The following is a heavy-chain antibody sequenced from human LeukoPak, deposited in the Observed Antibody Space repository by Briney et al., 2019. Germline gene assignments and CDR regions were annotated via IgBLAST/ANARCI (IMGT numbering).Heavy chain of an antibody. Sequence: ASVKVSCKASGYTFTSYRISWVRQAPGQGLEWMGWISAYSGNTNYARKLQGRVTMTIDTSTSTAYMELRSLRSDDTAVYYCAGCDGGGGSCYYPDYWGQGTLVTVSS. V-gene: IGHV1-18*01. D-gene: IGHD2-15*01. CDR1: GYTFTSYR. CDR3: AGCDGGGGSCYYPDY. J-gene: IGHJ4*02. CDR2: ISAYSGNT.